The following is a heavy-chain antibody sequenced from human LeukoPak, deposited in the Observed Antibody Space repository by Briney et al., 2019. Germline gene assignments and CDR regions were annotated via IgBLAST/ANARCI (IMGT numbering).Heavy chain of an antibody. D-gene: IGHD4-11*01. CDR3: ARTTVTNWFDP. CDR1: GYTFTSYY. V-gene: IGHV1-46*01. CDR2: INPSGGST. J-gene: IGHJ5*02. Sequence: ASVTVSCKASGYTFTSYYMHWVRQAPGQGLEWMGIINPSGGSTSYAQKFQGRVTMTRDTSTSTVYMELSSLRSEDTAVYYCARTTVTNWFDPWGQGTLVTVSS.